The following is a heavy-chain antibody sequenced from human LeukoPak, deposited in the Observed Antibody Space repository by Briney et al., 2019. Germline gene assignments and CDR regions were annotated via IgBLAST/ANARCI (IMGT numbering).Heavy chain of an antibody. Sequence: GRSLRLSCAASGFTFDDYAMHWVRQAPGKGLEWVSGISWNSGSIGYADSAKGRFTISRDNAKNSLYLQMNSLRAEDMALYYCAKSGSGSYYSHYFDYWGQGTLVTVSS. CDR1: GFTFDDYA. D-gene: IGHD3-10*01. CDR2: ISWNSGSI. CDR3: AKSGSGSYYSHYFDY. J-gene: IGHJ4*02. V-gene: IGHV3-9*03.